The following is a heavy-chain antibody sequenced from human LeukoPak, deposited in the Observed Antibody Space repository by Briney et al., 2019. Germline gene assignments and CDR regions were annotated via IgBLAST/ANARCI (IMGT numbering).Heavy chain of an antibody. J-gene: IGHJ6*03. V-gene: IGHV3-30*02. Sequence: PGGSLRLSCAASGFSFRNYGMHWVRQAKGKGLEWVSFIWSDGNNRFYADSVKGRSTISRDNSKNMLFLQMDTLRAEDTALYYCAKDPGASVSGFHMDVWGKGTTVIVSS. CDR1: GFSFRNYG. CDR3: AKDPGASVSGFHMDV. D-gene: IGHD2-8*02. CDR2: IWSDGNNR.